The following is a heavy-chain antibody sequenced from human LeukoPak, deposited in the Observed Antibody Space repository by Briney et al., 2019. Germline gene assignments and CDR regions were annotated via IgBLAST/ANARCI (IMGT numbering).Heavy chain of an antibody. CDR1: GFQLYNAL. CDR2: LISKADGGPT. J-gene: IGHJ4*02. D-gene: IGHD5-24*01. V-gene: IGHV3-15*01. CDR3: TIGVRWVQLLGYY. Sequence: GGSLRLSRSVSGFQLYNALMSWGRQAPGERPEWVGRLISKADGGPTHYAAPVQGRFTNSTDDSKSTLYLQMNSLKTVDAGVYYCTIGVRWVQLLGYYWGQGTLVTVSS.